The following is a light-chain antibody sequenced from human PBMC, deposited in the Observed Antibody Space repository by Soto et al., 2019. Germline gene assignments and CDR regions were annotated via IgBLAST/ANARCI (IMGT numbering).Light chain of an antibody. V-gene: IGLV2-14*03. CDR3: NSYESESTRVV. J-gene: IGLJ2*01. CDR1: SSDVGGHNY. Sequence: QSVLTQPASVSGSPGQSITISCSGSSSDVGGHNYVSWYQQYPGKAPKLLIYDVSNRPSGISDRFSGSKSGNTASLTISGLQAEDEADYYCNSYESESTRVVFGGGTQLTVL. CDR2: DVS.